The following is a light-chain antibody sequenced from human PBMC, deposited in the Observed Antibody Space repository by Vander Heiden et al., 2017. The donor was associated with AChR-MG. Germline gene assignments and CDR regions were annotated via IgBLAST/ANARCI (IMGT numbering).Light chain of an antibody. Sequence: TVLTQSQATLSLSPGERATLPCRASQSVSSSYLAWYQQKPGQAPRLLIYGASSRATGIPERFSGSGSGTDFTLTISRLEPEDFAVYYCQHYGNSYTFGQGTKLDIK. CDR2: GAS. CDR3: QHYGNSYT. V-gene: IGKV3-20*01. CDR1: QSVSSSY. J-gene: IGKJ2*01.